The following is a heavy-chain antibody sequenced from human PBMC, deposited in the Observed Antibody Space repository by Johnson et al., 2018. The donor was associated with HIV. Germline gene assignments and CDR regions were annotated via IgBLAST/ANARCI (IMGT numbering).Heavy chain of an antibody. D-gene: IGHD3-10*01. CDR3: AKDNRARVRGGMVDI. Sequence: VQLVESGGDLVQPGGSLRLSCAASGFSVSTSYMTWVRQAPGKGLAWVSSISCGGRTYYADTVKGRVSISRDNSKNTLYLQMNSLRAEDTAVYYCAKDNRARVRGGMVDIWGQGTMVTVSS. V-gene: IGHV3-66*02. CDR1: GFSVSTSY. J-gene: IGHJ3*02. CDR2: ISCGGRT.